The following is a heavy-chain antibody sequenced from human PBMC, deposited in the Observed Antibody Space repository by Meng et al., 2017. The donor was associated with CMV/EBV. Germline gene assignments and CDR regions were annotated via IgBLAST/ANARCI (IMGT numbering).Heavy chain of an antibody. CDR2: IIPIFGTA. D-gene: IGHD5-24*01. CDR1: GGSFSSNA. V-gene: IGHV1-69*12. Sequence: VHLGAAGAEVKKPGSSVKVSCKASGGSFSSNAISWVRQDPGQGLEWMGGIIPIFGTANYAQKFQGRVTITADESTSTAYMELSSLRSEDTAVYYCARGVIEMATRVGLRYWGQGTLVTVSS. CDR3: ARGVIEMATRVGLRY. J-gene: IGHJ4*02.